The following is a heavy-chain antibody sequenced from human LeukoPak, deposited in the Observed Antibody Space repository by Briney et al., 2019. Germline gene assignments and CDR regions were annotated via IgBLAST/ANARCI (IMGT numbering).Heavy chain of an antibody. D-gene: IGHD2-21*02. CDR3: AGETRSMVVVTADPLHYGMDV. V-gene: IGHV3-48*02. Sequence: GGSLRLSCAASGFTFSSYSMNWVRQAPGKGLEWVSYISSSSSTIYYADSVKGRFTISRDNAKNSLYLQMNSLRDEDTAVYYCAGETRSMVVVTADPLHYGMDVWGQGTTVTVSS. CDR1: GFTFSSYS. CDR2: ISSSSSTI. J-gene: IGHJ6*02.